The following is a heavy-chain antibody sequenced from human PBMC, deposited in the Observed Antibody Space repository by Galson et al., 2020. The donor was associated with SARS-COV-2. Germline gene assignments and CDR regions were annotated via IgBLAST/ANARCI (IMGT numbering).Heavy chain of an antibody. V-gene: IGHV3-30*03. CDR1: GFTFSGYV. Sequence: GESLKISCAASGFTFSGYVMHWVRQAPGKGLEWVAVTSFDGSVTNYADSVKGRFTISRDNSKNTLYLQMNSLRADDTAVYYCSRGGSSGEDACDIWGHGTMVTVSS. CDR3: SRGGSSGEDACDI. D-gene: IGHD6-19*01. CDR2: TSFDGSVT. J-gene: IGHJ3*02.